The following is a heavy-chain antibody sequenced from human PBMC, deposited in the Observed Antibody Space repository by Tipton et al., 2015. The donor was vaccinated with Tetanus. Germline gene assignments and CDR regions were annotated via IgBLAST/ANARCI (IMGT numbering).Heavy chain of an antibody. CDR3: GMFRSSFGMDV. CDR1: GGSISDYY. D-gene: IGHD6-19*01. V-gene: IGHV4-4*07. J-gene: IGHJ6*02. CDR2: IYISGKT. Sequence: TLSLTCTVSGGSISDYYWSWIRQPAGKGLEWIGRIYISGKTYYNPSLKSRITMSVDASKNQFSLNLSSVTAADTAVYYCGMFRSSFGMDVWGQGTTVTVSS.